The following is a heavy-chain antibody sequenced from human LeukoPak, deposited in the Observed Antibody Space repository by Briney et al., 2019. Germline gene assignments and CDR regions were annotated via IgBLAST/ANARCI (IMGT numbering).Heavy chain of an antibody. V-gene: IGHV3-23*01. D-gene: IGHD6-19*01. J-gene: IGHJ4*02. CDR3: TSRAVAGHRDFDY. CDR1: GFTFSSDA. CDR2: ISAGGNT. Sequence: GGSLRLSCAASGFTFSSDAMSWVRQAPGKGLEWVSAISAGGNTYYADSVKGRFTISRDNSKNTLYLQMSSLSAEDTAVYYCTSRAVAGHRDFDYWGQGTLVTVSS.